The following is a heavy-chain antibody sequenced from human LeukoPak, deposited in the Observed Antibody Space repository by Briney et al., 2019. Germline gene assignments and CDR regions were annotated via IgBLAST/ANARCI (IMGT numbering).Heavy chain of an antibody. J-gene: IGHJ4*02. Sequence: ASVKVSCKASGYTFTSYGISWVRQAPGQGLEWMGWISAYNGNTNYAQKLQGRVTMTTDTSTSTAYMELRSLRSDDTAAYYCAVSMVRGVIINYFDYWGQGTLVTVSS. CDR3: AVSMVRGVIINYFDY. D-gene: IGHD3-10*01. CDR2: ISAYNGNT. V-gene: IGHV1-18*01. CDR1: GYTFTSYG.